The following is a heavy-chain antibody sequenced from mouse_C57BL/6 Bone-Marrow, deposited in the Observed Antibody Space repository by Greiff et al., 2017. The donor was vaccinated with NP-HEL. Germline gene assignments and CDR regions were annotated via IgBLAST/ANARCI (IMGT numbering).Heavy chain of an antibody. J-gene: IGHJ3*01. CDR3: ATLDWDWFAY. Sequence: VQLQQSGPELVKPGASVKIPCKASGYTFTDYNMDWVKQSHGKSLEWIGDINPNNGGTIYNQKFKGKATLTVDKSSSTAYMELRRLSSEDTAVYYCATLDWDWFAYWGQGTLVTVSA. CDR1: GYTFTDYN. V-gene: IGHV1-18*01. CDR2: INPNNGGT. D-gene: IGHD4-1*01.